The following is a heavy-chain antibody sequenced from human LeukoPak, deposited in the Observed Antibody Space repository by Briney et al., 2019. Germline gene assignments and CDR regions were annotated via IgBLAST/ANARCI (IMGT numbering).Heavy chain of an antibody. D-gene: IGHD1-14*01. CDR2: IWYDGSNK. V-gene: IGHV3-33*01. CDR1: GLTFSTYG. CDR3: TRYNNDHFDY. Sequence: GRSLRLSCAASGLTFSTYGMHWVRQAPGKGLEWVALIWYDGSNKYYADSVKGRFTISRDNSKNTMSVQMDDLRAEDTAVYYCTRYNNDHFDYWGQGTLVTVSS. J-gene: IGHJ4*02.